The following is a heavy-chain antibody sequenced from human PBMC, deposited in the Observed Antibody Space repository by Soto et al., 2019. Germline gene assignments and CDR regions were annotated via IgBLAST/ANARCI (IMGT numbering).Heavy chain of an antibody. Sequence: SETLSLTCTASGGSITSSSHFWGWVRQPPGKGLEWIGTIYFTGNTYHTPSLKSRLAMSIDTSKNEFSLRLNSVTAADTAVYYCAGQTFTIAAASYGRSNWFDPWGPGTLVTVSS. CDR2: IYFTGNT. D-gene: IGHD6-25*01. J-gene: IGHJ5*02. CDR1: GGSITSSSHF. CDR3: AGQTFTIAAASYGRSNWFDP. V-gene: IGHV4-39*01.